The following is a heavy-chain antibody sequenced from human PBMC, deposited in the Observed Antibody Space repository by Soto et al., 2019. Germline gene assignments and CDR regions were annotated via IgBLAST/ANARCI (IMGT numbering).Heavy chain of an antibody. D-gene: IGHD2-2*01. J-gene: IGHJ4*02. CDR3: ATGGLGDCSTTSCLFQFDY. V-gene: IGHV3-23*01. CDR1: GFTFSRYA. CDR2: ISDSGST. Sequence: EVQLLGSGGGLVQPGGSLRLSCTASGFTFSRYAMSWVRQAPGKGLEWVSTISDSGSTYYAESVKGRRTVSRDNSKHTLYLQMNSLRAEDTAVYYCATGGLGDCSTTSCLFQFDYWGLGALVTVSS.